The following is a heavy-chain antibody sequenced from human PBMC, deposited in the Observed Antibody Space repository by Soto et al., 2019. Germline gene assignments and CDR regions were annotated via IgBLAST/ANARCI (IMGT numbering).Heavy chain of an antibody. D-gene: IGHD6-13*01. V-gene: IGHV3-30-3*01. CDR3: AREGEVGSSWFGNY. Sequence: QPGGSLRLSCAASGFTFSSYAMHWVRQAPGKGLEWVAVISYDGSNKYYADSVKGRFTISRDNSKNTLYLQMNSLRAEDTAVYYCAREGEVGSSWFGNYWGQGTLVTVSS. J-gene: IGHJ4*02. CDR2: ISYDGSNK. CDR1: GFTFSSYA.